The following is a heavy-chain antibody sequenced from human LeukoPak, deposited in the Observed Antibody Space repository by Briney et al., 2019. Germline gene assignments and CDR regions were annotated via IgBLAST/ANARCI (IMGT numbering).Heavy chain of an antibody. Sequence: ASVKVSCKASGGTFSSYAISWVRQAPGQGLEWMGGIIPIFGTANYAQKFQGRVTMTTDTSTSTAYMELRSLRSDDTAVYYCAREGYCSGGTCVVPAFFDYWCQGALVTVSS. J-gene: IGHJ4*02. D-gene: IGHD2-15*01. CDR3: AREGYCSGGTCVVPAFFDY. V-gene: IGHV1-69*05. CDR1: GGTFSSYA. CDR2: IIPIFGTA.